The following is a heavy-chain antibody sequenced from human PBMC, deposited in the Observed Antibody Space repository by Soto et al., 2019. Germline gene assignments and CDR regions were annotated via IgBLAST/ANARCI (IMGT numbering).Heavy chain of an antibody. D-gene: IGHD5-18*01. V-gene: IGHV1-18*04. CDR1: GYTFTSYG. J-gene: IGHJ2*01. CDR2: ISVYNGNT. CDR3: ARGYSYGSFWYFDL. Sequence: QVQLVQSGAEVKKPGASVKVSCTASGYTFTSYGITWVRQAPGQGLEWMGWISVYNGNTNFAQKLQGRVTMTTDTSTSTAYMELWRLTSDDTAVYYCARGYSYGSFWYFDLWGRGTLVTVSS.